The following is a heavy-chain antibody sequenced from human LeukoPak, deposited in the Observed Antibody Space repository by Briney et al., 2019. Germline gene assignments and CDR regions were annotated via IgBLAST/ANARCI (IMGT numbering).Heavy chain of an antibody. CDR3: ARRSIIAVNGDAFDI. J-gene: IGHJ3*02. CDR1: GGSFSSYY. Sequence: SETLSLTCTVSGGSFSSYYWSWIRQPAGKGLEWIGRINTSGSTTYNSSVKSRVTMSADTSKNQFSLKLTSVTAADTAVYYCARRSIIAVNGDAFDIWGQGTMGT. D-gene: IGHD3-22*01. V-gene: IGHV4-4*07. CDR2: INTSGST.